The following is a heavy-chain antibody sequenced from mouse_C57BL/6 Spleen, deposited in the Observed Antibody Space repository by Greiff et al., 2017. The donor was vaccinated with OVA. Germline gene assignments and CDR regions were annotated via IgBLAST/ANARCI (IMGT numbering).Heavy chain of an antibody. J-gene: IGHJ4*01. D-gene: IGHD1-2*01. CDR2: ISSGGDYI. CDR3: TRITTAFMDY. Sequence: EVKVVESGEGLVKPGGSLKLSCAASGFTFRSYAMSWVRQTPEKRLEWVAYISSGGDYIYYADTVKGRFTISRDNARNTLYLQMSSLKSEDTAMYYCTRITTAFMDYWGQGTSVTVSS. V-gene: IGHV5-9-1*02. CDR1: GFTFRSYA.